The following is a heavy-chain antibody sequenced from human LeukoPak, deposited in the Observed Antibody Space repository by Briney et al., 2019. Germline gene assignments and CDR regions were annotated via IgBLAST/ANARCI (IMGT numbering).Heavy chain of an antibody. J-gene: IGHJ6*02. Sequence: PLETLSLTCAVYGGSFSGYYWSWIRQPPGKGLEWIGEINHSGSTNYNPSLKSRVTISVDTSKNQFSLKLSSVTAADTAVYYCARGDVVPAATAYYGMDVWGQGTTVTVSS. CDR1: GGSFSGYY. V-gene: IGHV4-34*01. CDR3: ARGDVVPAATAYYGMDV. CDR2: INHSGST. D-gene: IGHD2-2*01.